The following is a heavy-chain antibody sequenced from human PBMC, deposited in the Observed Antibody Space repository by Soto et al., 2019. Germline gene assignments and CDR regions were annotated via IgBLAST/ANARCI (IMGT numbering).Heavy chain of an antibody. CDR2: ISGYSGNA. Sequence: QVQVMQSGAEVKKPGDSVKVSCKTSGYIFSDYGINWVRQAPGQGLEWMGWISGYSGNANLAQKFQGRVTMTTDKSTRTDYMELRRLRSDDTDVYYCAKRTSGTTWGESDYWGQGTLVTVSS. D-gene: IGHD4-17*01. CDR3: AKRTSGTTWGESDY. CDR1: GYIFSDYG. J-gene: IGHJ4*02. V-gene: IGHV1-18*04.